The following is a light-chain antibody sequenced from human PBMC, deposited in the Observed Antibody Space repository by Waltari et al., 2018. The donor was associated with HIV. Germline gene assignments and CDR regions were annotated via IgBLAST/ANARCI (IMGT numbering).Light chain of an antibody. CDR1: QSVAYS. Sequence: DIQMTQSPPTLFASIGDRVTITCRANQSVAYSLAWYQHKPRKAPNLLIYKASILETGVPGRFSGSGSGTEFTLTINNLQPDDFATYYCQQYDLLWTFGPGTKVEI. V-gene: IGKV1-5*03. J-gene: IGKJ1*01. CDR3: QQYDLLWT. CDR2: KAS.